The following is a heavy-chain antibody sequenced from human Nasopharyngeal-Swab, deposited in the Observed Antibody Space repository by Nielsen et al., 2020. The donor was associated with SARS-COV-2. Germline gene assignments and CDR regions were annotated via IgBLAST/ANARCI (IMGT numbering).Heavy chain of an antibody. CDR3: ARIIRRRGWYSHVDY. CDR2: TYRSGSGSA. Sequence: GSLRLSCTVSGDSISRSDDYWGWIRQTPGKGLEWIVSTYRSGSGSAYYNPSLKSRVTISIVPSNNLFFLNLKSVTAADTAVYYCARIIRRRGWYSHVDYWGQGTLVTVSS. CDR1: GDSISRSDDY. D-gene: IGHD6-19*01. J-gene: IGHJ4*02. V-gene: IGHV4-39*07.